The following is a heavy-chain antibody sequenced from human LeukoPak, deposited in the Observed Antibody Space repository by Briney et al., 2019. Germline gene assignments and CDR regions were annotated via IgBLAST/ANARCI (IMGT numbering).Heavy chain of an antibody. Sequence: SETLSLTCTVSGGSISSYYWSWIRQPPGKGLEWIGYIYYSGSTNYNPSLKSRVTISVDTSKNQFSLKLSSVTAADTAVYHRARELITMVRGVIVEYFDYWGQGTLVTVSS. J-gene: IGHJ4*02. CDR1: GGSISSYY. V-gene: IGHV4-59*01. D-gene: IGHD3-10*01. CDR2: IYYSGST. CDR3: ARELITMVRGVIVEYFDY.